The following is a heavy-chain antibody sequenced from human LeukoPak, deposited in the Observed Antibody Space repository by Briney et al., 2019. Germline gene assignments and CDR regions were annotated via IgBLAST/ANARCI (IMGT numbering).Heavy chain of an antibody. Sequence: GGSLRLSCAASGFTFNNYAMAWVRQAPGKGLEWVSGINGRGGGSYHADSVKGRFTISRDNSKNTLYLQMNSLRGGDTAVYYCAKDVESSSWYVARYGMDVWGPGTTVTVSS. CDR2: INGRGGGS. D-gene: IGHD6-13*01. CDR3: AKDVESSSWYVARYGMDV. J-gene: IGHJ6*01. V-gene: IGHV3-23*01. CDR1: GFTFNNYA.